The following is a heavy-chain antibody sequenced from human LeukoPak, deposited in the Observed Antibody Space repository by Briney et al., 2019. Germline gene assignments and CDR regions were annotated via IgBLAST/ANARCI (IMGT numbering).Heavy chain of an antibody. J-gene: IGHJ4*02. CDR1: GFTFSIYW. CDR3: ARYGSIVAAGTFDY. V-gene: IGHV3-7*04. D-gene: IGHD6-13*01. Sequence: GGSLRLSCAASGFTFSIYWMTWVRQAPGKGLEWVANIKHDGGEKYYVDSVKGRFTISRDNAKNSLYLQMNSLRAEDAAVYYCARYGSIVAAGTFDYWGQGTLVTVSS. CDR2: IKHDGGEK.